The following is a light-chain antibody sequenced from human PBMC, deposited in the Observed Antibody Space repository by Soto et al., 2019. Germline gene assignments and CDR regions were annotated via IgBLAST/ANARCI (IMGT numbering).Light chain of an antibody. V-gene: IGLV2-14*03. Sequence: QSALTQPASVSGSPGQSITISCTGTTSDIGAYDYVSWYQQHPGKAPKLIIHDVSNRPSGVSNRFSASKSDNTASLTISGLQAEVEADYYCNSYTSSSTWVFGGGTKLTVL. CDR3: NSYTSSSTWV. J-gene: IGLJ3*02. CDR1: TSDIGAYDY. CDR2: DVS.